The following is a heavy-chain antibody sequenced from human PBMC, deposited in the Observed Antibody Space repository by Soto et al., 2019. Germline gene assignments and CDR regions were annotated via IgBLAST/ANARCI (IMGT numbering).Heavy chain of an antibody. CDR1: GFTFSSYA. V-gene: IGHV3-23*01. Sequence: EVQLLESGGGLVQPGGSLRLSCAASGFTFSSYAMSWVRQAPGKGLEWVSGVSGSGDYTFYADSVKGRLTISRDNSKNTLYLQMNSLRAEDTAVYYCAQDRYYDMSTGYKNYHYTLDLWGQGTTVTVSS. CDR2: VSGSGDYT. CDR3: AQDRYYDMSTGYKNYHYTLDL. D-gene: IGHD3-9*01. J-gene: IGHJ6*02.